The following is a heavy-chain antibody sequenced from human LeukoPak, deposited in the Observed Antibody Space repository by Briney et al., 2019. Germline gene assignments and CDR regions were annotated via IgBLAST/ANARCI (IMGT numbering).Heavy chain of an antibody. V-gene: IGHV3-69-1*01. Sequence: PGGSLRLSCAASGFTFSDYYMSWVRQAPGKGLEWVSSISSSSTIYYADSVKGRFTISRDNAKNSLYLQMNSLRAEDTAVYYCAKVAVVLNYFDYWGQGTLVTVSS. CDR3: AKVAVVLNYFDY. J-gene: IGHJ4*02. D-gene: IGHD6-19*01. CDR1: GFTFSDYY. CDR2: ISSSSTI.